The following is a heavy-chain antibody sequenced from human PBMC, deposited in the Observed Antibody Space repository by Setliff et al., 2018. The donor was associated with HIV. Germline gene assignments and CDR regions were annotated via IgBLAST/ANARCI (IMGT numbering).Heavy chain of an antibody. D-gene: IGHD3-10*01. CDR3: ARPRSGTYRGHYYYYMDV. CDR2: IHHTGGT. J-gene: IGHJ6*03. CDR1: GGSIRSDNYY. Sequence: SETLSLTCRVSGGSIRSDNYYWAWIRQPPGERLEWIASIHHTGGTYYNPSLKSRVTISVDTSRDQFSLKLSSVTAADTAVYYCARPRSGTYRGHYYYYMDVWGKGTTVTVSS. V-gene: IGHV4-39*07.